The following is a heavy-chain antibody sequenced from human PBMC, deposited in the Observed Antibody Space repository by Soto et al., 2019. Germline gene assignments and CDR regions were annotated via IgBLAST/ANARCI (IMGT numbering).Heavy chain of an antibody. Sequence: SETLSLTCNVSGDSITVSGASITSFYWSWIRQSPEKGMEWIGNIYYSGRTTYNLTLKNRFTTSVDTSRNHLSLELSSVTAADTAVYYGARDRVSVDYGWVAYRSRGCFEDWGQGILVTVSS. J-gene: IGHJ4*02. CDR1: GDSITVSGASITSFY. CDR3: ARDRVSVDYGWVAYRSRGCFED. D-gene: IGHD3-16*02. CDR2: IYYSGRT. V-gene: IGHV4-61*03.